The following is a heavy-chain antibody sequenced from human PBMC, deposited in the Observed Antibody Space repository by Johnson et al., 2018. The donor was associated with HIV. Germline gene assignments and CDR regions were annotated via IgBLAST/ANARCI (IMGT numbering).Heavy chain of an antibody. J-gene: IGHJ3*02. CDR1: GFTFSSYW. CDR3: ARQFRSVGAPDAFDI. D-gene: IGHD1-26*01. Sequence: VQLVESGGGLVQPGGSLRLSCAAAGFTFSSYWMTWVRQAPGKGLEWVANIKQDGSEKYYVDSVKGRFTISSDNAKNSLYLQMSSRRAEDTAVYYCARQFRSVGAPDAFDIWGQGTMVTVSS. V-gene: IGHV3-7*01. CDR2: IKQDGSEK.